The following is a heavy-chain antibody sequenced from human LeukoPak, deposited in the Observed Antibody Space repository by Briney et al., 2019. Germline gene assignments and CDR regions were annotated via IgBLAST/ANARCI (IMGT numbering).Heavy chain of an antibody. CDR2: IKQDGSEK. D-gene: IGHD1-1*01. CDR1: GFTFSSYW. J-gene: IGHJ4*02. CDR3: ARDVTGTSGTTGY. V-gene: IGHV3-7*03. Sequence: GGSLRLSCAASGFTFSSYWMNWVRQAPGKGLEWVANIKQDGSEKYYVDSVKGRFTISRDNAKNSLYLQMDSLRAEDTGVYYCARDVTGTSGTTGYWGQGTLVTVSS.